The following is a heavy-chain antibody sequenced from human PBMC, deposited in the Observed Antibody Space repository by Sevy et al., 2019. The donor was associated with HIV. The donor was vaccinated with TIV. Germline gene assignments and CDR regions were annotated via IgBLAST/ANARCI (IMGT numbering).Heavy chain of an antibody. J-gene: IGHJ4*02. CDR3: ARDGVSSGWYRGYYFDN. CDR1: GFRFSGYA. CDR2: ISNDATKK. Sequence: GGCLRLSCAASGFRFSGYAMHWVRQAPGKGLEWMAVISNDATKKYHINSVKGRFTISRDNSKNTLDLQMNSLRPEDTAIYDCARDGVSSGWYRGYYFDNWGQGTLVTVSS. V-gene: IGHV3-30*04. D-gene: IGHD6-19*01.